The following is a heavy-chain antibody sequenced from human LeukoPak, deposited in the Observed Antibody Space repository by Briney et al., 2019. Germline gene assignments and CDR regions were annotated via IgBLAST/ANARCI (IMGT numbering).Heavy chain of an antibody. CDR3: ARGSRFIYDSSGYPTLDY. J-gene: IGHJ4*02. D-gene: IGHD3-22*01. CDR1: GFTVSSNY. V-gene: IGHV3-53*01. Sequence: PGGSLRLSCAASGFTVSSNYMSWVRQAPGKGLEWVSVIYRGGSAYYADSVRGRFTISRDNSKNTLHLQMNSLRAEDTAVYYCARGSRFIYDSSGYPTLDYWGQGTLVTVSS. CDR2: IYRGGSA.